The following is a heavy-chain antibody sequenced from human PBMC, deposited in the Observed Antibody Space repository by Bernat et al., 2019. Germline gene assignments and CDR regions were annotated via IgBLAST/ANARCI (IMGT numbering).Heavy chain of an antibody. CDR3: AGRGVDWYFDL. Sequence: LQLQESGPGLVKPSETLSLTCTVSGGSISSSSYYWGWIRQPPGKGLEWVSSISSSSYIYYADSVKGRFTISRDNAKNSLYLQMNSLRAEDTAVYYCAGRGVDWYFDLWGRGTLVTVSS. D-gene: IGHD6-25*01. CDR2: ISSSSYI. V-gene: IGHV3-69-1*01. J-gene: IGHJ2*01. CDR1: GGSISSSSYY.